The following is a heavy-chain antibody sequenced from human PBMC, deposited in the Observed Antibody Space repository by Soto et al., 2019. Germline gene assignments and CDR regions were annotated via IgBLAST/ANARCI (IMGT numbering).Heavy chain of an antibody. D-gene: IGHD6-6*01. CDR3: ARVPEYSSSNWFDP. V-gene: IGHV4-59*01. Sequence: PSETLSLTCTVSGGSIISYYWSWIRQPPGKGLEWIGYIYYSGSTNYNPSLKSRVTISVDTSKNQFSLKLSSVTAADTAVYYCARVPEYSSSNWFDPWGQGTLVTVSS. CDR1: GGSIISYY. J-gene: IGHJ5*02. CDR2: IYYSGST.